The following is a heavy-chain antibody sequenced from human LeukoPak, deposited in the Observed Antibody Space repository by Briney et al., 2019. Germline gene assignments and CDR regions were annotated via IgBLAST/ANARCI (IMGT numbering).Heavy chain of an antibody. D-gene: IGHD2-15*01. Sequence: SVKVSCKASGGTFISYAISWVRQAPGQGLGWMGGIIPIFGTANYAQKFQGRVTITADESTSTAYMELSSLRSEDTAVYYCARAMDCSGGSCYAQHYYYGMDVWGQGTTVTVSS. V-gene: IGHV1-69*13. J-gene: IGHJ6*02. CDR2: IIPIFGTA. CDR1: GGTFISYA. CDR3: ARAMDCSGGSCYAQHYYYGMDV.